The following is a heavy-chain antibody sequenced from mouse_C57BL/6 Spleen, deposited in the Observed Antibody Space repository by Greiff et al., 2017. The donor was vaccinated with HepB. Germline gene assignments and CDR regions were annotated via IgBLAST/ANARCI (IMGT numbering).Heavy chain of an antibody. Sequence: EVKLQESGGGLVQPGGSLSLSCAASGFTFTDYYMSWVRQPPGKALEWLGFIRNKANGYTTEYSASVKGRFTISRDNSQSILYLQMNALRAEDSDTYYCARSNWEYYFDYWGQGTTLTVSS. V-gene: IGHV7-3*01. CDR1: GFTFTDYY. J-gene: IGHJ2*01. CDR2: IRNKANGYTT. D-gene: IGHD4-1*01. CDR3: ARSNWEYYFDY.